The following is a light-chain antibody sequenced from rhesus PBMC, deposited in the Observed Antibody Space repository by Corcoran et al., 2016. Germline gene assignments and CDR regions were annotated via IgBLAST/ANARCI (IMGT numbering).Light chain of an antibody. J-gene: IGLJ1*01. CDR1: SSDIGGYHR. CDR2: EVS. CDR3: SSYASRGTFI. Sequence: QAAPTQSPSMSGSPGQSVTISCTGTSSDIGGYHRVSWFQQHPGKAPKLMIYEVSKRPSGVSDRISGSQSANTASLTISGLQTEDGADYSCSSYASRGTFIFGSGTRLTVL. V-gene: IGLV2-13*03.